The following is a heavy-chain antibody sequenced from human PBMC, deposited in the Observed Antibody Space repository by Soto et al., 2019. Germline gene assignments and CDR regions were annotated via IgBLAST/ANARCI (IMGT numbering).Heavy chain of an antibody. Sequence: QITLKESGPTLVKPTQTLTLTCTFSGFSLSTSGVGVGWIRQPPGKALEWLALIYWDDDKRYSPSLKSRLTITKHTPXXXVXFTMTNMDPVDTATYYCARMGRYYDILTGYSWTIDYWGQGTLVTVSS. J-gene: IGHJ4*02. CDR1: GFSLSTSGVG. D-gene: IGHD3-9*01. CDR2: IYWDDDK. CDR3: ARMGRYYDILTGYSWTIDY. V-gene: IGHV2-5*02.